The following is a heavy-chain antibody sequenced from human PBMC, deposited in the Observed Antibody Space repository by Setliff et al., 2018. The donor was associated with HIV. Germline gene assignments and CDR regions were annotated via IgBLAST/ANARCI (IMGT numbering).Heavy chain of an antibody. CDR1: GYSFTDYY. J-gene: IGHJ4*01. Sequence: RASVKVSCKASGYSFTDYYIHWVRQAPGQGLEWMGWINPKSDGTNYAQKFQGWITMTRDTSISTAYMELSRLRSDDTAVYYCARGMDYYDTSGYYQYYFDYWGQEPWSPSP. D-gene: IGHD3-22*01. CDR3: ARGMDYYDTSGYYQYYFDY. V-gene: IGHV1-2*04. CDR2: INPKSDGT.